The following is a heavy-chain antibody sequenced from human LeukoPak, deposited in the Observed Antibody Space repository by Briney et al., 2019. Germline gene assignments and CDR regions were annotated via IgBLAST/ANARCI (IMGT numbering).Heavy chain of an antibody. CDR3: ARGVRVIDY. CDR1: GYTLTSYA. D-gene: IGHD1-1*01. Sequence: VASVKVSCKASGYTLTSYAMNWVRQAPGQGLEWMGWINTNTGNPTYAQGFTGRFVFSLDTSVSTAYLQISRLKAEDTAVYYCARGVRVIDYWGQGTLVTVSS. V-gene: IGHV7-4-1*02. J-gene: IGHJ4*02. CDR2: INTNTGNP.